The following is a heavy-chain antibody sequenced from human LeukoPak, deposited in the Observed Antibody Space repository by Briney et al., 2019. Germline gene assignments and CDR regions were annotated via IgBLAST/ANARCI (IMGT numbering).Heavy chain of an antibody. CDR3: ARARIDCSGGSCYQYYFDY. CDR1: GYTFTSYA. Sequence: GASVKVSCKASGYTFTSYAMHWVRQAPGQRLEWMGWINAGNGNTKYSQKFQGRVTITRDTSASTAYMELSSLRSEDTAVYYCARARIDCSGGSCYQYYFDYWGQGTLVTVSS. CDR2: INAGNGNT. J-gene: IGHJ4*02. V-gene: IGHV1-3*01. D-gene: IGHD2-15*01.